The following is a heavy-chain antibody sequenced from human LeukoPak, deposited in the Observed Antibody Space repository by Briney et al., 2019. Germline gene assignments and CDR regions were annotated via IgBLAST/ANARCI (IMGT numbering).Heavy chain of an antibody. J-gene: IGHJ4*02. Sequence: GGSLRLSCAASGFTFSSYSMHWVRQAPGKGLEWVAVIWYDGSNKYYADSVKGRFTISRDNSKNTLYLQMNSLRSEDTAVYYCAKSRTRMTTVTPHDYWGQGTLVTVSS. CDR2: IWYDGSNK. CDR1: GFTFSSYS. V-gene: IGHV3-33*06. CDR3: AKSRTRMTTVTPHDY. D-gene: IGHD4-17*01.